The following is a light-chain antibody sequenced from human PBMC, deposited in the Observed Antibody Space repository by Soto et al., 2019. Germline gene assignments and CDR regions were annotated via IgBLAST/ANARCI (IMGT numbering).Light chain of an antibody. CDR2: AAS. Sequence: IQLTQSPSSLSASVGDSVTITCRASQGISRYLSWYQQKPGRAPKLLISAASTLQSGVPARFSGSGSGTDFTLSITSLQPEDFATYYCQQSSTTPWTFGQGTKVDVK. V-gene: IGKV1-9*01. CDR3: QQSSTTPWT. J-gene: IGKJ1*01. CDR1: QGISRY.